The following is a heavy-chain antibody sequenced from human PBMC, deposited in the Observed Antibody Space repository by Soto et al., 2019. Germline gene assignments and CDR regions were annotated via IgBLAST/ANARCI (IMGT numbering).Heavy chain of an antibody. CDR1: GFTFSSYW. Sequence: QPGGSLRLSCAASGFTFSSYWMSWVRQAPGKGLEWVANIKQDGSEKYYVDSVKGRFTISRDNAKNSLYLQMNSLRAEDTAVYYCARERGTMVRGATISRYYYGMDVWGQGTTVTVSS. V-gene: IGHV3-7*01. CDR2: IKQDGSEK. D-gene: IGHD3-10*01. J-gene: IGHJ6*02. CDR3: ARERGTMVRGATISRYYYGMDV.